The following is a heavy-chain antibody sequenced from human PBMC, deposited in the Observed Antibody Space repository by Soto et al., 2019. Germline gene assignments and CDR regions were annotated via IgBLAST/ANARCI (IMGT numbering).Heavy chain of an antibody. CDR3: ARTDYGDYGDFQH. V-gene: IGHV4-59*01. CDR2: IYYSGST. Sequence: SGTLFLTRPVSGGSLSRYYWGLVRPPPGKGLEWIGYIYYSGSTNYNPSLKSRVTISVDTSKNQFSLKLSSVTAADTAVYYCARTDYGDYGDFQHWGQGTLVTVSS. CDR1: GGSLSRYY. J-gene: IGHJ1*01. D-gene: IGHD4-17*01.